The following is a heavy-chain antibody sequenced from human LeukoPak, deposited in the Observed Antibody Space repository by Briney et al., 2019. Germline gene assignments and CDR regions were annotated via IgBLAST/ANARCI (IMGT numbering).Heavy chain of an antibody. J-gene: IGHJ4*02. V-gene: IGHV1-69*13. CDR3: ARNPLAEAGSKWFYGSFDY. Sequence: ASVRVSCKASGGTFSSYAISWVRQAPGQGLEWMGGIIPIIGTANYAQKFQGRVTITADDSTSTAYMELSSLRSEDTAVYYCARNPLAEAGSKWFYGSFDYWGQGTLVTVSS. CDR2: IIPIIGTA. CDR1: GGTFSSYA. D-gene: IGHD6-19*01.